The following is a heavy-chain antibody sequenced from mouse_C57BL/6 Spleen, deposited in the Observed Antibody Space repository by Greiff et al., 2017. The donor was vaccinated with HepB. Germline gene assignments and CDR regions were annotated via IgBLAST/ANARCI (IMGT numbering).Heavy chain of an antibody. CDR2: IYPGDGDT. J-gene: IGHJ2*01. CDR3: AREENYSNVDY. Sequence: VKLMESGPELVKPGASVKISCKASGYAFSSSGMNWVKQRPGKGLEWIGRIYPGDGDTNYNGKFKGKATLTADKSSSTAYMQLSSLTSEDSAVYFCAREENYSNVDYWGQGTTLTVSS. D-gene: IGHD2-5*01. CDR1: GYAFSSSG. V-gene: IGHV1-82*01.